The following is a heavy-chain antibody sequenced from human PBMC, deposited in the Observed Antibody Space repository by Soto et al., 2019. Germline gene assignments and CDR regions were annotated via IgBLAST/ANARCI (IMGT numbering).Heavy chain of an antibody. Sequence: GGSLRLSLSASWFTLCSYALSWVPQAPGKGLEWVSAISGSGGSTYYADSVKGRFTISRDNSKNTLYLQMNSLRAEDTAVYYCAKDGLFAASVGWGQGTLVTVSS. J-gene: IGHJ4*02. CDR1: WFTLCSYA. CDR3: AKDGLFAASVG. V-gene: IGHV3-23*01. D-gene: IGHD2-21*01. CDR2: ISGSGGST.